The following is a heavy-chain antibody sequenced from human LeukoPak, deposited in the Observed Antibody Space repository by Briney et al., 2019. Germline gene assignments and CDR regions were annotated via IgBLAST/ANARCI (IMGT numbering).Heavy chain of an antibody. Sequence: PSETLSLTCTVSGYSISSGYYWGWIRQPPGKGLEWIGSIYHSGSTYYNPSLKSRVTISVDTSKNQFSLKLSSVTAADTAVYYCARGLTMVRGVMWNSKSDGFDIWGHGTMVTVSS. V-gene: IGHV4-38-2*02. CDR2: IYHSGST. CDR3: ARGLTMVRGVMWNSKSDGFDI. J-gene: IGHJ3*02. CDR1: GYSISSGYY. D-gene: IGHD3-10*01.